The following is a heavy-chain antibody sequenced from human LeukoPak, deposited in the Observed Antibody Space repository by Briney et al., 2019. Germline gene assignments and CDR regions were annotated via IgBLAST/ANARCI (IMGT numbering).Heavy chain of an antibody. J-gene: IGHJ4*02. D-gene: IGHD3-9*01. CDR3: ARDSSFQRVLRYFDWSIRGTYYFDY. Sequence: GGSLRLSCAASGFTFSSYAMSWVRQAPGKGLEWVSSISSSSSYIYYADSVKGRFTISRDNAKNSLYLQMNSLRAEDTAVYYCARDSSFQRVLRYFDWSIRGTYYFDYWGQGTLVTVSS. CDR2: ISSSSSYI. V-gene: IGHV3-21*01. CDR1: GFTFSSYA.